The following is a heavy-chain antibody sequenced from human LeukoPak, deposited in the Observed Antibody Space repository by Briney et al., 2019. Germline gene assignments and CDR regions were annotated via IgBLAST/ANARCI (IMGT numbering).Heavy chain of an antibody. D-gene: IGHD4-17*01. CDR3: AKDRAYGDYVQDAFDI. Sequence: PGGSLRLSCAASGFTFSMNWMTWVRQAPGKGLEWVSAISGSGGSTYYADSVKGRFTISRDNSKNTLYLQMNSLRAEDTAVYYCAKDRAYGDYVQDAFDIWGQGTMVTVSS. CDR1: GFTFSMNW. V-gene: IGHV3-23*01. J-gene: IGHJ3*02. CDR2: ISGSGGST.